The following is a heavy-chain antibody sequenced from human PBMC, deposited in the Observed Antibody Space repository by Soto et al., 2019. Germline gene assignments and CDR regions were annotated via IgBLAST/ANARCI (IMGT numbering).Heavy chain of an antibody. CDR3: ARDGEGSGSYYSAYYYYGMDV. Sequence: SETLSLTCAVSGYSISSGYYWGWIRQPPGKGLEWIGSIYHSGSIYYNPSLKSRVTISVDTSKNQFSLKLSSVTAADTAVYYCARDGEGSGSYYSAYYYYGMDVWGQGTTVTVSS. D-gene: IGHD3-10*01. CDR1: GYSISSGYY. CDR2: IYHSGSI. V-gene: IGHV4-38-2*02. J-gene: IGHJ6*02.